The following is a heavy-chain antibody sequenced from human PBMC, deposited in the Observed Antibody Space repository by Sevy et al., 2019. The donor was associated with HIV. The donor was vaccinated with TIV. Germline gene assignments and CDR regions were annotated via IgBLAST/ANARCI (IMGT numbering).Heavy chain of an antibody. D-gene: IGHD1-26*01. CDR1: GFTFSSYD. V-gene: IGHV3-13*01. J-gene: IGHJ6*02. CDR2: IGSGGDA. Sequence: GGSLRLSCGASGFTFSSYDMHWVRQAAGKGLEWVSGIGSGGDAYYPGSVKGRFTISRENAKISLYLQLNSLRARDTAVYYCARSGGYSDSGMDARGQGTTVTYSS. CDR3: ARSGGYSDSGMDA.